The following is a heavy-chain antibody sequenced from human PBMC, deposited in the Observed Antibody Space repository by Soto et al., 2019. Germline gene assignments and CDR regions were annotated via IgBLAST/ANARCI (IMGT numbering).Heavy chain of an antibody. CDR1: GFTFSSYS. CDR2: ISSSSSYI. D-gene: IGHD2-21*01. V-gene: IGHV3-21*01. Sequence: ESGGGLVKPGGSLRLSCAASGFTFSSYSMNWVRQAPGKGLEWVSSISSSSSYIYYADSVKGRFTISRDNAKNSLYLQMNSLRAEDTAVYYCARDVGDPDDAFDIWGQGTMVTVSS. J-gene: IGHJ3*02. CDR3: ARDVGDPDDAFDI.